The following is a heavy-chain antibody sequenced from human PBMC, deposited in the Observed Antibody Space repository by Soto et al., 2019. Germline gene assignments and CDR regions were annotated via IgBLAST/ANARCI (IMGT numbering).Heavy chain of an antibody. CDR2: ISGSGGST. J-gene: IGHJ4*02. D-gene: IGHD3-22*01. Sequence: LRLSCAASGFTFSSYAMSWVRQAPGKGLEWVSAISGSGGSTYYADSVKGRFTISRDNSKNTLYLQMNSLRAEDTAVYYCARDMGYYDSSGIFDYWGQGTLVTVSS. CDR3: ARDMGYYDSSGIFDY. V-gene: IGHV3-23*01. CDR1: GFTFSSYA.